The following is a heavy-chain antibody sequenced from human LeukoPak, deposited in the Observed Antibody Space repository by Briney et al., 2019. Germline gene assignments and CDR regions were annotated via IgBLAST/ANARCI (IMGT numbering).Heavy chain of an antibody. Sequence: ASVKVSCKASGYTFTSYDINWVRQATGQGLEWMGWTNPNSGNTGYAQKFQGRVTMTRNTSISTAYMELSSLRSEDTAVYYCARGLSGTTGFDYWGQGTLVTVSS. CDR3: ARGLSGTTGFDY. J-gene: IGHJ4*02. D-gene: IGHD1-7*01. V-gene: IGHV1-8*01. CDR1: GYTFTSYD. CDR2: TNPNSGNT.